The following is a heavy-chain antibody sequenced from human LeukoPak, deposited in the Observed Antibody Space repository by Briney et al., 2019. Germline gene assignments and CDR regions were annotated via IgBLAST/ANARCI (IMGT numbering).Heavy chain of an antibody. CDR2: INHSGST. CDR1: GGSFSGYY. J-gene: IGHJ5*02. CDR3: ARDGGSFSWFEP. D-gene: IGHD1-26*01. Sequence: PSETLSLTCAVYGGSFSGYYWSWIRQPPGKGLEWIGEINHSGSTNYNPSLKSRVTISVDTSKNQFSLKLSSVTAADTAVYYCARDGGSFSWFEPWGQGTLVTVSS. V-gene: IGHV4-34*01.